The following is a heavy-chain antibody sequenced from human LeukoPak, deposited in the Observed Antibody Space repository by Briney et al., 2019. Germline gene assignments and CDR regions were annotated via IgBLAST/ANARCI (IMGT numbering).Heavy chain of an antibody. V-gene: IGHV3-23*01. J-gene: IGHJ4*02. CDR3: AKHGHPEYYDILTGHYLDY. D-gene: IGHD3-9*01. Sequence: GGSLRLSCAASGFTFVSYAMSWVRQAPGQGPEWVSGISGSAGSAYYADSVRGRFIISRDNSKNTVYLQVNGLRAEDTDDYYYAKHGHPEYYDILTGHYLDYWGQGTLVTVSS. CDR1: GFTFVSYA. CDR2: ISGSAGSA.